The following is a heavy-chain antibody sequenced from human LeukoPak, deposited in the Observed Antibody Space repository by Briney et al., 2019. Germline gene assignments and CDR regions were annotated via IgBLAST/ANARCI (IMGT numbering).Heavy chain of an antibody. CDR3: ARGRAYCGGDCYDY. CDR1: GFTFSSYS. CDR2: ISSSSSTI. V-gene: IGHV3-48*01. D-gene: IGHD2-21*01. J-gene: IGHJ4*02. Sequence: AGSLRLSCAASGFTFSSYSMNWVRQAPGKGLEWVSYISSSSSTIYYADSVKGRFTISRDNAKNSLYLQMNSLRAEDTAVYYCARGRAYCGGDCYDYWGQGTLVTVSS.